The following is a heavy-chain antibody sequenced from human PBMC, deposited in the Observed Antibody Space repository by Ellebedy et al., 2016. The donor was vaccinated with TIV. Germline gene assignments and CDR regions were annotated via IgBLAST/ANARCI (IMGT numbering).Heavy chain of an antibody. D-gene: IGHD3-22*01. Sequence: GESLKISCAASGFAFSTYLMAWVRPAPGKGLELVSNINKDGSERNYVDSVKGRFTISRDNAKNSLYLQMNSLRAEDTAVYYGARPTPYYYDRNGYIDFWGQGTLVTVST. CDR2: INKDGSER. J-gene: IGHJ4*02. CDR3: ARPTPYYYDRNGYIDF. V-gene: IGHV3-7*03. CDR1: GFAFSTYL.